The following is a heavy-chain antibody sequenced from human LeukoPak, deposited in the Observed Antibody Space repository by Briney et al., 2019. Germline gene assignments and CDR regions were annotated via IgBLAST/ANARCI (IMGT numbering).Heavy chain of an antibody. Sequence: GESLKISCKGSGYSFTSYWIGWVRQMPGKGLEWMGIIYPGDSDTRYSPSFQGQVTISADKSISTAYLQWSSLKASDTAMYYCARQGYDSSGYPYYMDVWGKRTTVTVSS. CDR3: ARQGYDSSGYPYYMDV. CDR1: GYSFTSYW. J-gene: IGHJ6*03. CDR2: IYPGDSDT. D-gene: IGHD3-22*01. V-gene: IGHV5-51*01.